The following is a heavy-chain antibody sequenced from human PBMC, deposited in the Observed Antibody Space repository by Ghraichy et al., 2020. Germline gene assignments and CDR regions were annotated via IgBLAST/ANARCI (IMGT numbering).Heavy chain of an antibody. CDR3: ARVSKGATAAAFDI. CDR1: GGSISSYY. Sequence: SETPSLTCTVSGGSISSYYWNWIRQPAGKGLEWIGRIYTSGSTNYNPSLKSRVTMSVDTSKNQFSLKLSSVTAADTAVYYCARVSKGATAAAFDIWGQGTMVTVSS. J-gene: IGHJ3*02. CDR2: IYTSGST. V-gene: IGHV4-4*07. D-gene: IGHD1-26*01.